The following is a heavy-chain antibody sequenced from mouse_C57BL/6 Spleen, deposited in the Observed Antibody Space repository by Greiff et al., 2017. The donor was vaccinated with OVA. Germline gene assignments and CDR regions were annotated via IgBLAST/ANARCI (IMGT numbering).Heavy chain of an antibody. Sequence: QVQLQQPGAELVKPGASVKLSCKASGYTFTSYWMQWVKQRPGQGLEWIGEIDPSDSYTNYNQKFKGKATLTVDTSSSTAYMQLSSRTSEDSAVYYCARRGYGSRVDYWGQGTTLTVSS. D-gene: IGHD1-1*01. J-gene: IGHJ2*01. CDR2: IDPSDSYT. V-gene: IGHV1-50*01. CDR1: GYTFTSYW. CDR3: ARRGYGSRVDY.